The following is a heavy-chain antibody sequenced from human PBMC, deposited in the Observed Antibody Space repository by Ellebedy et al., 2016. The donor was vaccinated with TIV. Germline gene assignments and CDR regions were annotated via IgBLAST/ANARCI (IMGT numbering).Heavy chain of an antibody. V-gene: IGHV1-18*01. J-gene: IGHJ6*02. CDR1: SYTFTSFG. D-gene: IGHD4-17*01. Sequence: ASVKVSXKASSYTFTSFGFSWARQAPGQGLEWMGRVSGYNGNTNYAQKLQGRVTMTTDTSTSTAYMELRSLRSDDTAVYYCARDDYGDRYGMDVWGQGTTVTVSS. CDR3: ARDDYGDRYGMDV. CDR2: VSGYNGNT.